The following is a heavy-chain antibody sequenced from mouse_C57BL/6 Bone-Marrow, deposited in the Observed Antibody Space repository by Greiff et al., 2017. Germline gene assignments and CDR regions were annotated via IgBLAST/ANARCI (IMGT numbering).Heavy chain of an antibody. CDR3: ARSYDYDDYTMDY. D-gene: IGHD2-4*01. J-gene: IGHJ4*01. Sequence: QVQLQQPGAELVKPGASVKLSCKASGYTFTNSWMHWVKQRPGQGLEWIGMMHPNGGSPDYNEKFKSEATLSVDKSSRPAYMELSRLTSEDSAVYYCARSYDYDDYTMDYWGQGTSVTASS. CDR1: GYTFTNSW. V-gene: IGHV1-64*01. CDR2: MHPNGGSP.